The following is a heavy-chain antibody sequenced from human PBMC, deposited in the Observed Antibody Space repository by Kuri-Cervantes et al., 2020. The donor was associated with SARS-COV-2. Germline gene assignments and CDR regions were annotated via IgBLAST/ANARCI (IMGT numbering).Heavy chain of an antibody. CDR1: GFTFSSYG. CDR3: AREGVVGATTYYYYGMDV. J-gene: IGHJ6*02. CDR2: IWYDGSNK. V-gene: IGHV3-33*01. D-gene: IGHD1-26*01. Sequence: GGSLRPSCAASGFTFSSYGMHWVRQAPGKGLEWVAVIWYDGSNKYYADSVKGRFTISRDNSKNTLYLQMNSLRAEDTAVYYCAREGVVGATTYYYYGMDVWGQGTTVTVSS.